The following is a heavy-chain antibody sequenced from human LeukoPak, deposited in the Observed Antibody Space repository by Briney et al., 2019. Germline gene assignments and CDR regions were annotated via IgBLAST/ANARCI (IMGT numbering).Heavy chain of an antibody. V-gene: IGHV3-7*01. D-gene: IGHD6-19*01. CDR1: GFTSSNYW. CDR3: ARVPMPYSSGWYLND. CDR2: IRHDGKEK. Sequence: PGGSLRLSGAASGFTSSNYWMTWVRQAPGKGLEWWGNIRHDGKEKYYVDSVKGRFTISRDNAQNSLSLQMNSLRVEDTAVYYCARVPMPYSSGWYLNDWGQGTLVIVSS. J-gene: IGHJ4*01.